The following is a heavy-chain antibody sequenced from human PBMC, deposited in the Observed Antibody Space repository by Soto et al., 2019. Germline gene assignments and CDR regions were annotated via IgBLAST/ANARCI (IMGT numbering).Heavy chain of an antibody. CDR2: IKQDGNEK. CDR3: SRGHWLGK. CDR1: GFTLSDYL. Sequence: EVQLVDSGGALVQPGESLRLSCAASGFTLSDYLMTWVRHAPGKGLEWVATIKQDGNEKYYVDSVKGRCSISRDNAKYSLYLQLNARRAEDSAVYYCSRGHWLGKWGQGTLVTVSS. D-gene: IGHD6-19*01. J-gene: IGHJ4*02. V-gene: IGHV3-7*01.